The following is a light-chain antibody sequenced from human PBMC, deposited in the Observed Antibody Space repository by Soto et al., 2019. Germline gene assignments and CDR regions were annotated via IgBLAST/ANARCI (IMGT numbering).Light chain of an antibody. J-gene: IGKJ1*01. CDR2: GAS. V-gene: IGKV1-39*01. Sequence: DIQMTQSPSSLSASVGDRVTITCRASQSISSYFNWYQQKPGKAPKLLIYGASSLQSGGPSRFSGSRSGTDFTLTISSLQPEDFATYFCQQSYTTPRTFGQGTKVEVK. CDR1: QSISSY. CDR3: QQSYTTPRT.